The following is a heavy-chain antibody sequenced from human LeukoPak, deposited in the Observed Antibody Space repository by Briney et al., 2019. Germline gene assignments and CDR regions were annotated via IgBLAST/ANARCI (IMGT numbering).Heavy chain of an antibody. CDR3: AKGPYVLRYFDPHHFDY. V-gene: IGHV3-23*01. CDR1: GFTFSSYA. J-gene: IGHJ4*02. CDR2: ISGSGGST. Sequence: GGSLRFSCAASGFTFSSYAMSWVRQAPGKGLEWVSAISGSGGSTYYADSVKGRFTISRDNSKDTLYLQMNSLRAEDTAVYYCAKGPYVLRYFDPHHFDYWGQGTLVTVSS. D-gene: IGHD3-9*01.